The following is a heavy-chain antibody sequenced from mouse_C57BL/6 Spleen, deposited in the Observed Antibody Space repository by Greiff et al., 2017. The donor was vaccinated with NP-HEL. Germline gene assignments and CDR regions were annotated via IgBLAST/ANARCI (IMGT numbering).Heavy chain of an antibody. D-gene: IGHD3-2*02. CDR2: IYPGSGRT. CDR1: GYTFTSYW. V-gene: IGHV1-55*01. J-gene: IGHJ3*01. Sequence: QVQLQHPGAELVKPGASVKMSCKASGYTFTSYWLTWVKQRPGQGLEWIGDIYPGSGRTKYNEKFKSKATLTVDTSSSTAYMQLSSLTSEDSAVYYCAIRDSSVFAYWGQGTLVTVSA. CDR3: AIRDSSVFAY.